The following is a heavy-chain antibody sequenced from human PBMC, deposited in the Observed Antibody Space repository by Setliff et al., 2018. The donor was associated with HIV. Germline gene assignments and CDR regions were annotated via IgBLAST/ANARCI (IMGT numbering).Heavy chain of an antibody. CDR2: INPSGDSR. V-gene: IGHV1-46*01. CDR1: GHTFTAYY. Sequence: ASVKVSCKASGHTFTAYYMHWVRQAPGQGLEWMGMINPSGDSRYYAQRFRGRVTMTRDTSTNTVYMELSRLRSDDTAVYYCARGGARGDYGYFDYWGQGTLVTVSS. J-gene: IGHJ4*02. CDR3: ARGGARGDYGYFDY. D-gene: IGHD4-17*01.